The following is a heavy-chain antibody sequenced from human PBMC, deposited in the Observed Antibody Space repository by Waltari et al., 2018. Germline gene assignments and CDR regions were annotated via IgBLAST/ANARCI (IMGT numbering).Heavy chain of an antibody. V-gene: IGHV3-49*04. J-gene: IGHJ4*02. Sequence: EVQLVESGGALEQAGRSLRLSCTPTVFTLGDYAMGWVRQAPGKGLECLGFIRSTTYGWTTEYAASVKGRFTISRDDSKRIAYLQMDSLEPEDTAVYFCNYGAAASRWGQGTLVTVSS. CDR2: IRSTTYGWTT. D-gene: IGHD4-17*01. CDR1: VFTLGDYA. CDR3: NYGAAASR.